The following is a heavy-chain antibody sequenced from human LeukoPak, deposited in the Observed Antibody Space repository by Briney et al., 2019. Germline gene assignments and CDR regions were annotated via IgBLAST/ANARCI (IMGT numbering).Heavy chain of an antibody. D-gene: IGHD2-2*02. CDR2: INSHGDST. Sequence: GGSLRLSCAASGFTFSSYAMSWVRQAPGKGLEWVSTINSHGDSTYYADSVKGRFTISRSNSRNTLYLQMSTLRAEDTAVYYCATRSTLIVVVPTAIRDYWGQGTLVTVSA. CDR1: GFTFSSYA. CDR3: ATRSTLIVVVPTAIRDY. J-gene: IGHJ4*02. V-gene: IGHV3-23*01.